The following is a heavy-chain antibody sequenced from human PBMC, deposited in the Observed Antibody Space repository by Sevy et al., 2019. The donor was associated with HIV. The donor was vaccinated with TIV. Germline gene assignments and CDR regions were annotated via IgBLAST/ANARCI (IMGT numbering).Heavy chain of an antibody. CDR2: IKQDGSEK. V-gene: IGHV3-7*01. CDR1: GFTFSNYW. Sequence: GGCLRLSCAASGFTFSNYWMSWVRQAPGKGLEWVASIKQDGSEKYYVDSVKGRFTISRDNAKNSLFVQMNSLRAEDTAMYFCARSVRAAGTFDPWGQGTLVTVSS. CDR3: ARSVRAAGTFDP. J-gene: IGHJ5*02. D-gene: IGHD6-13*01.